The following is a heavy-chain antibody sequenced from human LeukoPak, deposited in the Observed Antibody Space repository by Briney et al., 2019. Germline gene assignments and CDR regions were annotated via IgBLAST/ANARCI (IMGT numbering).Heavy chain of an antibody. Sequence: PGGSLRLSCAASGFTFDDYAMHWVRQAPGKGLEWVSGISWNSGSIGYADSVKGRFTISRDNAKNSLYLQMNSLRAEDMALYYCAKDQASGGTSPIVGATTGAFDIWGQGTMVTVSS. V-gene: IGHV3-9*03. CDR2: ISWNSGSI. D-gene: IGHD1-26*01. J-gene: IGHJ3*02. CDR3: AKDQASGGTSPIVGATTGAFDI. CDR1: GFTFDDYA.